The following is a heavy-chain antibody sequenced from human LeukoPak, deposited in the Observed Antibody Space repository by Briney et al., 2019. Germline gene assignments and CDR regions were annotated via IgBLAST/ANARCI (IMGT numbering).Heavy chain of an antibody. CDR2: IKQDGSEK. V-gene: IGHV3-7*01. CDR3: ARESAMVWAIDY. CDR1: GFTLSSYW. D-gene: IGHD5-18*01. J-gene: IGHJ4*02. Sequence: PGXSLRLSCAASGFTLSSYWMSWVRQAPGKGLEWVANIKQDGSEKYYVDSVKGRFTISRDNAKNSLYLQMNSLRAEDTAVYYCARESAMVWAIDYWGQGTLVTVSS.